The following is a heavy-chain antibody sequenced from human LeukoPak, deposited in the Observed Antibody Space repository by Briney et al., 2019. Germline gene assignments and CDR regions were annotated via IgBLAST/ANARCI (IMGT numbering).Heavy chain of an antibody. J-gene: IGHJ3*02. D-gene: IGHD3-3*01. CDR3: ASADFWSGTEAFDI. V-gene: IGHV4-39*07. CDR2: INHSGST. CDR1: GGSISSSSYY. Sequence: SETLSLTCTVSGGSISSSSYYWGWIRQPPGKGLEWIGEINHSGSTNYNPSLKSRVTISVDTSKNQFSLKLSSVTAADTAVYYCASADFWSGTEAFDIWGQGTMVTVSS.